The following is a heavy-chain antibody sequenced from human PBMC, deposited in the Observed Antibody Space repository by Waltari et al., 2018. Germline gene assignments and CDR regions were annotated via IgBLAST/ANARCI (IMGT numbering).Heavy chain of an antibody. Sequence: EVQLVESGGGLVKPGGSLRVSCAASGFSFSTYTMNWVRQAPGKGLVWVSSISDSSVFIYYADSVKGRFTISRDNVKNSVSLQMSSLRADDSAVYYCARVVSAADTLYQFDYWGQGTLVTVSS. CDR3: ARVVSAADTLYQFDY. CDR2: ISDSSVFI. D-gene: IGHD6-13*01. CDR1: GFSFSTYT. V-gene: IGHV3-21*01. J-gene: IGHJ4*02.